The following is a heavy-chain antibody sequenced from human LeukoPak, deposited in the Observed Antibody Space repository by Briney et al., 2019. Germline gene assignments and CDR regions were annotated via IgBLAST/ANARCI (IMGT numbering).Heavy chain of an antibody. J-gene: IGHJ4*02. Sequence: SETLSLTCTVSGGSIGSNYWTWIRQPPGKGLEYIGYIYYTGGTNYNPSLKSRVTISVDTSKNQFSLRLSSVTAADTAVYFCAKYGNSGWVIDNWGQGTLVAVSS. CDR3: AKYGNSGWVIDN. CDR1: GGSIGSNY. V-gene: IGHV4-59*08. CDR2: IYYTGGT. D-gene: IGHD6-19*01.